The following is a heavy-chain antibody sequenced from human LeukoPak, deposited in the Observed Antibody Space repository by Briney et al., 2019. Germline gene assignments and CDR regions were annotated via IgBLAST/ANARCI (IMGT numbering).Heavy chain of an antibody. J-gene: IGHJ4*02. Sequence: GESLKISCKGSGYSFTSYWIGWVRQMPGKGLEWMGIIYPGDSDTRYSPSFQGQVTISADKSISTAYLQWSSLKASDTAMYYCARHQEQDTYGRPFDYWGQGTLVTVSS. D-gene: IGHD3-10*01. CDR1: GYSFTSYW. V-gene: IGHV5-51*01. CDR3: ARHQEQDTYGRPFDY. CDR2: IYPGDSDT.